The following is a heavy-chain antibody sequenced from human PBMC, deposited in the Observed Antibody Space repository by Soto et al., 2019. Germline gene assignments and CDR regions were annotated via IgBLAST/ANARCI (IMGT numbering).Heavy chain of an antibody. D-gene: IGHD3-22*01. V-gene: IGHV5-51*01. CDR3: ARLSSDYYDSSGYYPYYYYGMDV. Sequence: RGESLKISCKGSGYSFTSYWIGWVRQMPGKGLEWMGIIYPGDSDTRYSPSFQGQVTISADKSISTAYLQWSSLKASDTAMYYCARLSSDYYDSSGYYPYYYYGMDVWGQGTTVTVSS. CDR2: IYPGDSDT. J-gene: IGHJ6*02. CDR1: GYSFTSYW.